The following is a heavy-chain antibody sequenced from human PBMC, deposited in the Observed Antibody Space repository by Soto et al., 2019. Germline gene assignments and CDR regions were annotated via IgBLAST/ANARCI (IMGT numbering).Heavy chain of an antibody. CDR2: VSGSGGTT. V-gene: IGHV3-23*01. J-gene: IGHJ5*01. CDR1: GLSLSGYA. Sequence: EVQLMESGGGLVQPGEFLRLSCVVSGLSLSGYALSWVRQAPGKGLEWVSAVSGSGGTTYYADSVKGRFTISRDNSKNTLYLQMNGLRVEDTAKYFCAKDGRRVGPTLNWLDSWGQGTQVTVTS. CDR3: AKDGRRVGPTLNWLDS. D-gene: IGHD1-26*01.